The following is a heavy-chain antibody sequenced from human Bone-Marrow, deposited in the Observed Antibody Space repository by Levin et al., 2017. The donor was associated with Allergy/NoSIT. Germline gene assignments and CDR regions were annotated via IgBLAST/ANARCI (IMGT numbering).Heavy chain of an antibody. J-gene: IGHJ4*02. D-gene: IGHD5-18*01. V-gene: IGHV3-23*01. CDR2: ISGSGGST. CDR3: AKSRGYSYGDPFDS. Sequence: LSLTCAASGFTFSSSAMSWVRQAPGKGLEWVSTISGSGGSTYYGDSVEGRFTISRDNSKNTLYLQMNSLRAEDTAVYYCAKSRGYSYGDPFDSWGQGTLVTVSS. CDR1: GFTFSSSA.